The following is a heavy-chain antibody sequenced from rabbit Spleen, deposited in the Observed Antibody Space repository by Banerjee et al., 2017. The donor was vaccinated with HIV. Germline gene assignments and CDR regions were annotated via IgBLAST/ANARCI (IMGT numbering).Heavy chain of an antibody. D-gene: IGHD7-1*01. CDR2: IAGSSNGFT. CDR3: ARDTGTSFSTYGMDL. V-gene: IGHV1S40*01. J-gene: IGHJ6*01. CDR1: GFSFSSSDY. Sequence: QSLEESGGDLVKPGASLTLTCTASGFSFSSSDYMCWVRQAPGKGLEWISCIAGSSNGFTYSATWAKGRFTCSKTSSTTVTLQMTSLTVADTATYFCARDTGTSFSTYGMDLWGQGTLVTVS.